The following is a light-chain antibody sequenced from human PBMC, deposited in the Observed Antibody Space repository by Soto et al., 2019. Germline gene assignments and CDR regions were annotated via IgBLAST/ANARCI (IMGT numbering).Light chain of an antibody. V-gene: IGKV1-17*01. Sequence: IQMTQYPSCLSASVGDRVTITCRAGQGIRDDLGWYQQKPGKAPKPLIYAASSLQSGVPSRFSGSGYGTEFTLTISSLQPEYFAPYYCQPSYSSPPTFRLGTKVDI. CDR1: QGIRDD. J-gene: IGKJ1*01. CDR2: AAS. CDR3: QPSYSSPPT.